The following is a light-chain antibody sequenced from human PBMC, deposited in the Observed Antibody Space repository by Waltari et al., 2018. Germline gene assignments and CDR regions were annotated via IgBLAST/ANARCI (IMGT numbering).Light chain of an antibody. J-gene: IGKJ4*01. CDR3: QQTSSTPST. Sequence: DIQMTQSPSSLSASVGDRVTITCRASQSISSYLNWYQQRTGQAPKLLIYAASSLRNGVPSRFSGSGSGTDFTLTITSLQPEDFATYHCQQTSSTPSTFGGGTKVEIK. CDR2: AAS. V-gene: IGKV1-39*01. CDR1: QSISSY.